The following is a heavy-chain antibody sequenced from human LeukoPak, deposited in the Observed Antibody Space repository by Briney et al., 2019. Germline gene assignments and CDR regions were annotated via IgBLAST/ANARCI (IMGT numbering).Heavy chain of an antibody. Sequence: SGFTFXSXXXXXXRXXXXXXLELVSYISSSSSTIYYAASVKGRFTISRDNAKNSLYLQVNSLRAEDTAVYYCARDQRSGNYWGQGTLVTVSS. V-gene: IGHV3-48*01. CDR1: GFTFXSXX. D-gene: IGHD3-10*01. J-gene: IGHJ4*02. CDR2: ISSSSSTI. CDR3: ARDQRSGNY.